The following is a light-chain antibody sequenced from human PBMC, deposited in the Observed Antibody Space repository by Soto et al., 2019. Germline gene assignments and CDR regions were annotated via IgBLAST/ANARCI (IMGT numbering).Light chain of an antibody. CDR2: GAS. CDR3: QQDGSSGT. V-gene: IGKV3-20*01. J-gene: IGKJ1*01. CDR1: QIVSNNY. Sequence: GFTKNPDHPVLCPREKANLSCRASQIVSNNYLAWYQHKLGQAPRLLIYGASNRATGIPDRFSGSGSGTDFTLTISRLEPEDFAVYYCQQDGSSGTFGQGAKLDIK.